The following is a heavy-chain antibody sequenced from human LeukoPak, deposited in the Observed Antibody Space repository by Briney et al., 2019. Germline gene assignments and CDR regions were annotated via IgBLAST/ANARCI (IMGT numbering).Heavy chain of an antibody. CDR3: ARGGTAAAGPRLDY. CDR2: TYYRSKWYN. CDR1: GDSVSSNSAA. D-gene: IGHD6-13*01. V-gene: IGHV6-1*01. J-gene: IGHJ4*02. Sequence: SQTLSLTCAISGDSVSSNSAAWNWIRQSPSRGLEWLGRTYYRSKWYNDYAVSVKSRITISPDTSKNQFSLQLNSVTPEGTAVYYCARGGTAAAGPRLDYWGQGTLVTVSS.